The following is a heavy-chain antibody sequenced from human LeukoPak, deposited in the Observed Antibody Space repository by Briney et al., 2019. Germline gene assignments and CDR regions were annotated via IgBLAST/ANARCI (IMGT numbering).Heavy chain of an antibody. D-gene: IGHD5-18*01. CDR3: AGGGRSRGQLWSRPLWD. J-gene: IGHJ4*02. V-gene: IGHV1-69*13. Sequence: SVKVSCKVSGYTLSDFAIHWVRQAPGQGLEWMGGFDPIVGTANYAQKFQGRVTMTADESTDTAYMELSSLRSEDTAVYYCAGGGRSRGQLWSRPLWDWGEGTLVTVSS. CDR1: GYTLSDFA. CDR2: FDPIVGTA.